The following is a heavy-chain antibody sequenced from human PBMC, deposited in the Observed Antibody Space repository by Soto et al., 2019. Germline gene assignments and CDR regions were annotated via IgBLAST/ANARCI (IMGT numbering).Heavy chain of an antibody. CDR2: IFYSGTT. Sequence: QLQLQESGSEVVKPSQTLSLTCDVSGDSISSGGYSWNWIRQPPGKGLEWIWLIFYSGTTYYNPSLKIRVTISVYRSNDQFSLNLSFVTAADTAVCYCAGARHLYDIRGYYSFHYWGRGTLVTVSS. J-gene: IGHJ4*02. V-gene: IGHV4-30-2*01. CDR3: AGARHLYDIRGYYSFHY. D-gene: IGHD3-22*01. CDR1: GDSISSGGYS.